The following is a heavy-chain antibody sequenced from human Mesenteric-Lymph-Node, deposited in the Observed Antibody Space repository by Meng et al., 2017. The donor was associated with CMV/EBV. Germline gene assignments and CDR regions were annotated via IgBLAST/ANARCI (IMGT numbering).Heavy chain of an antibody. CDR2: ISYDGSNK. D-gene: IGHD6-19*01. V-gene: IGHV3-30-3*01. J-gene: IGHJ4*02. CDR1: GFTFSSYA. Sequence: GGSLRLSCAASGFTFSSYAMHWVRQAPGKGLEWVAVISYDGSNKYYADSVKGRFTISRDNSKNTLYLQMNSLRADDMAVYYCARDMQPGYSSGLVNYWGQGTLVTVSS. CDR3: ARDMQPGYSSGLVNY.